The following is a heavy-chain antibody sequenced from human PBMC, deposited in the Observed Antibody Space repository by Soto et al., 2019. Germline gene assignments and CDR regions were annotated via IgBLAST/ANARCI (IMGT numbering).Heavy chain of an antibody. CDR2: IYHSGST. CDR1: GGSSSSSNW. Sequence: SETLSLTCAVAGGSSSSSNWWSWVRQPPGKGLEWIGEIYHSGSTNYNPSLKSRVTISVDKPKNQFSLKLSSVTAADTAVYYCARVSGSYYYGMDVWGQGTTVTVSS. CDR3: ARVSGSYYYGMDV. J-gene: IGHJ6*02. V-gene: IGHV4-4*02. D-gene: IGHD1-26*01.